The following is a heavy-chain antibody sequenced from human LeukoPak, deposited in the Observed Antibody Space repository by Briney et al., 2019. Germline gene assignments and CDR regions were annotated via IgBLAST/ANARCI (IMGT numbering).Heavy chain of an antibody. D-gene: IGHD3-16*01. CDR3: ARGPGPVFGGSTRGPGTPAFDF. CDR2: IIPIFGTA. J-gene: IGHJ3*01. CDR1: GGTFSSYA. Sequence: SVKVSCKASGGTFSSYAISWVRQAPGQGLEWMGGIIPIFGTANYAQKFQGRVTITADKSTSTAYMELNSLRPDDTAVYYCARGPGPVFGGSTRGPGTPAFDFWGQGTMVSVSS. V-gene: IGHV1-69*06.